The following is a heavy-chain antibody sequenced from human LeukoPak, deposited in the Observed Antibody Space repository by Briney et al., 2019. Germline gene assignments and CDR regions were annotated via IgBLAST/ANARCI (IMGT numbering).Heavy chain of an antibody. CDR2: ISSSSSYI. D-gene: IGHD4-17*01. CDR3: AREIPGDYLLDY. V-gene: IGHV3-21*01. Sequence: YPGRSLRLSCAASGFTFSSYSMNWVRQAPGKGLEWVSSISSSSSYIYYADSVKGRFTISRDNAKNSLYLQMNSLRAEDTAVYYCAREIPGDYLLDYWGQGTLVTVSS. CDR1: GFTFSSYS. J-gene: IGHJ4*02.